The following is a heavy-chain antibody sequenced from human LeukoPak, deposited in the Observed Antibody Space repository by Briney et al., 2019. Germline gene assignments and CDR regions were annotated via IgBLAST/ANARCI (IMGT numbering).Heavy chain of an antibody. CDR2: ISSSSSTI. J-gene: IGHJ4*02. V-gene: IGHV3-48*01. CDR1: GFTLIRYS. D-gene: IGHD3-3*01. Sequence: GGSLRLSWAASGFTLIRYSMTWARQAPGKGLEWVSYISSSSSTIYYADSVKGRFTISRDNAKNSLYLQMNSLRAEDTAVYYCAIDPYEFWSGYPSNFDYWGQGTLVTVSS. CDR3: AIDPYEFWSGYPSNFDY.